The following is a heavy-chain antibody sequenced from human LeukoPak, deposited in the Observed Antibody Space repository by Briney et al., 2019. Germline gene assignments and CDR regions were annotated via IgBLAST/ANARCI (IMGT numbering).Heavy chain of an antibody. V-gene: IGHV3-43D*03. Sequence: GGSLRLSCAASGFTFSNYAMSWVRQAPGKGLEWVSLISWDGGSTYYADSVKGRFTISRDNSKNSLYLQMNSLRAEDTALYYCAKDGSRVGQLVRFDFDYWGQGTLVTVSS. CDR2: ISWDGGST. D-gene: IGHD6-6*01. CDR1: GFTFSNYA. CDR3: AKDGSRVGQLVRFDFDY. J-gene: IGHJ4*02.